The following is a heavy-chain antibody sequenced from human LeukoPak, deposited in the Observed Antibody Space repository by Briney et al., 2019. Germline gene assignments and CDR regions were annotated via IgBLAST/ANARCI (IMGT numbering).Heavy chain of an antibody. J-gene: IGHJ4*02. CDR1: GGSISSNS. D-gene: IGHD6-13*01. Sequence: PAETLSLTCTVSGGSISSNSCWSWIRQPPGNGLGWIGYVFYSGSTNYNPSLKSRVTISVDTSKNQLSLKLRSVTAADTAVYYCAREAALGNYFDYWGQGTLVTVSS. CDR2: VFYSGST. CDR3: AREAALGNYFDY. V-gene: IGHV4-59*01.